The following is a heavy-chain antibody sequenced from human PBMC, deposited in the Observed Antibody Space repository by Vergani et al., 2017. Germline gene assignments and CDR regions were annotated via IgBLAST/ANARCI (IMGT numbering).Heavy chain of an antibody. CDR2: IGTAGDT. J-gene: IGHJ4*02. CDR3: ARRDSSSPALDY. Sequence: EVQLVESGGGLVQPGGSLRLSCAASGFTFSTYDMHWVRQATGTGLEWVSAIGTAGDTYYPGSVKGRFTISRENAKNSLYLQMNGLRAGDTAVYYCARRDSSSPALDYWGQGTLVTVSS. V-gene: IGHV3-13*01. D-gene: IGHD6-6*01. CDR1: GFTFSTYD.